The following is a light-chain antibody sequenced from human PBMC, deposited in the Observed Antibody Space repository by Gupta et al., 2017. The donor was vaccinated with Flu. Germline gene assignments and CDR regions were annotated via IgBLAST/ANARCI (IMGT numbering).Light chain of an antibody. V-gene: IGKV1-39*01. Sequence: DIQMHQSPCPPSASVGDRVTISCRASQDIRTSLNWYQQKPGEAPKLLIYAASSLQSVVPSRFSGSGSGTDFTLTIKSLHPEDFAKYYCQQRYSPPWTFGQGTKVEI. J-gene: IGKJ1*01. CDR3: QQRYSPPWT. CDR1: QDIRTS. CDR2: AAS.